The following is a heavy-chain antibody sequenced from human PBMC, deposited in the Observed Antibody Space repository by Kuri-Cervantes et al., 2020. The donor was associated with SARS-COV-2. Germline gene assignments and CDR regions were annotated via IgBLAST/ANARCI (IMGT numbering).Heavy chain of an antibody. Sequence: GSLRLSCTVSGGSISSYYWSWIRQPAGKGLEWIGRIYTSGSTNYNPSLKSRVTISVDTSKNQFSLKLSSVTAADTAVYYCASLAAAGNWYFDLWGRGTLVTVSS. CDR1: GGSISSYY. V-gene: IGHV4-4*07. J-gene: IGHJ2*01. CDR3: ASLAAAGNWYFDL. CDR2: IYTSGST. D-gene: IGHD6-13*01.